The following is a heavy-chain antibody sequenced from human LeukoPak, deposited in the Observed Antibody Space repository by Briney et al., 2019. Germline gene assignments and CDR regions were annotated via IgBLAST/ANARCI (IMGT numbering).Heavy chain of an antibody. J-gene: IGHJ6*03. CDR2: IFGSDTRT. CDR1: GFTFSRFV. CDR3: AKSSGYCNTTNCYNYYYYLDV. V-gene: IGHV3-23*01. D-gene: IGHD2-2*02. Sequence: GGSLRLSCAASGFTFSRFVMNWVRQAPGKGLEWVSGIFGSDTRTHYADSVKGRFTISRDNSKNTLYLQMNSLRAEDTAVYFCAKSSGYCNTTNCYNYYYYLDVWGKGTSVTVSS.